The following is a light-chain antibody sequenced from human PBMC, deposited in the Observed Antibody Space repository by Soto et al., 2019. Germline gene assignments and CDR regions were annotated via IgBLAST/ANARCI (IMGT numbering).Light chain of an antibody. CDR1: QAIINY. J-gene: IGKJ4*01. CDR2: GAS. Sequence: IQLTQSPSSLSASVGDRVTITCRASQAIINYLAWYQQKPGKAPQFLIYGASTLQSGVPSRFSGSGSETEFTLTISSLQPEDFATYYCQQANSYPPTCGGGTKVDIK. V-gene: IGKV1-9*01. CDR3: QQANSYPPT.